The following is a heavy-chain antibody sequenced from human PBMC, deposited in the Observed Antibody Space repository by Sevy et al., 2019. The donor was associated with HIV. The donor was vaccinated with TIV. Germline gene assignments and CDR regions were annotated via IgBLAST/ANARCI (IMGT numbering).Heavy chain of an antibody. V-gene: IGHV4-31*03. CDR1: GGSISSDGYY. CDR3: ARDSCTSPSCQHWGYYALDV. D-gene: IGHD2-2*01. J-gene: IGHJ6*02. Sequence: SETLSLTCTVSGGSISSDGYYWSWIRQHPGKGLEWIGYIYYNGNSDYNPSLKSRVAISVDTSKNQFSLGLSSVTAADTAVYYCARDSCTSPSCQHWGYYALDVWGQGTTVTVSS. CDR2: IYYNGNS.